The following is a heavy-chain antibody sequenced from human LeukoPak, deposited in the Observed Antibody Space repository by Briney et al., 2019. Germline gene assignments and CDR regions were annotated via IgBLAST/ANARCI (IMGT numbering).Heavy chain of an antibody. V-gene: IGHV3-23*01. Sequence: GGSLRLSCAASGFTFSSYDMSWVRQAPGKGLEWVSGISDSGGSTYYADSVKGQCTISRDNSKNTVSLQMNNLRAEDTAVYFCARHDSFIPYWGQGTLVTVTS. D-gene: IGHD3-16*02. CDR3: ARHDSFIPY. CDR1: GFTFSSYD. J-gene: IGHJ4*02. CDR2: ISDSGGST.